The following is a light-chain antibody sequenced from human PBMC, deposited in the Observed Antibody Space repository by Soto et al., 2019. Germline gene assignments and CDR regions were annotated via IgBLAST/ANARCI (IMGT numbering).Light chain of an antibody. J-gene: IGKJ1*01. CDR3: QQSYNTPWT. CDR1: QSISSS. CDR2: AAS. Sequence: DIQMTQSPSSLSASVGDRVTITCRASQSISSSLNWYQQKPGKAPKLLIYAASSLKSGVPSRFSGSGSGTAFTLTISSLQPEDFATYYCQQSYNTPWTFGQGTKVEIK. V-gene: IGKV1-39*01.